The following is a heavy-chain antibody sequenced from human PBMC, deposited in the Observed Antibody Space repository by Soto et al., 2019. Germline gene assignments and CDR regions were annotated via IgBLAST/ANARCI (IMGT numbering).Heavy chain of an antibody. CDR1: GFTFSSYG. CDR2: ISYDGSNN. V-gene: IGHV3-30*03. D-gene: IGHD3-22*01. CDR3: ATGVYDSSGYYSYYFDY. J-gene: IGHJ4*02. Sequence: QVHLVESVGGVVQPGRSLRRSCAASGFTFSSYGMHWVRQAPGKGLEWVAAISYDGSNNYYADSVKGRFTISRDNSQNSRFLQMNSLSADDKAVYYCATGVYDSSGYYSYYFDYWGQGTLFTVSS.